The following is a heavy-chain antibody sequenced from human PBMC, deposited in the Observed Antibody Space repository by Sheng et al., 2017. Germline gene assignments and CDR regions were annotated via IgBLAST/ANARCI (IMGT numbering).Heavy chain of an antibody. Sequence: QVQLVQSGAEVKKPGSSVKVSCKASGGTSTSYTISWVRQAPGQGLEWMGVILPILGVVNYAQKFQGAVTITADKSTTTAFMELSSLTSEDTAVYYCARLRSDAFDIWGQGTMVTVSS. CDR3: ARLRSDAFDI. J-gene: IGHJ3*02. V-gene: IGHV1-69*10. CDR1: GGTSTSYT. CDR2: ILPILGVV.